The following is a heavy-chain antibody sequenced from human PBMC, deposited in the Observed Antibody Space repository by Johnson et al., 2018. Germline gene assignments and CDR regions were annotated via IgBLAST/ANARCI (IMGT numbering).Heavy chain of an antibody. Sequence: QVQLVESGGGVVQPGRSLRLSCAASGFTFSSYAMHWVRQAPGKGLEWVAVISYDESNKYYADAVQGRFTISRDNSKNTLYLQRKSLRAEDTAVDYRSRDPLTGTTFYYGMDVWGQGTTVTVSS. D-gene: IGHD1-7*01. CDR1: GFTFSSYA. V-gene: IGHV3-30*04. J-gene: IGHJ6*02. CDR2: ISYDESNK. CDR3: SRDPLTGTTFYYGMDV.